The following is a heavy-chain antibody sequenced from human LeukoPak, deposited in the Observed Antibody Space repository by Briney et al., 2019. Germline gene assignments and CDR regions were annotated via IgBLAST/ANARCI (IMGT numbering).Heavy chain of an antibody. CDR3: ARDHEGVVGNKGGVDY. D-gene: IGHD1-26*01. J-gene: IGHJ4*02. CDR1: GFTFSSYS. V-gene: IGHV3-21*01. Sequence: GGSLRLSCAASGFTFSSYSMTWVRQAPGKGLERVSSISTSSSYIYYTDSVKGRLTRSRDNAKKSLYLQMNSLRAEDTAVYYCARDHEGVVGNKGGVDYWGQGTLVTVSS. CDR2: ISTSSSYI.